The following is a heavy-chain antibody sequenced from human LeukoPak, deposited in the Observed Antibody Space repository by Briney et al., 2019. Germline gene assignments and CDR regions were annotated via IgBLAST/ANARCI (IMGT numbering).Heavy chain of an antibody. D-gene: IGHD2-15*01. CDR2: IYPGDSDT. CDR3: ARRGGFCRGARCYAGPAAAYSWFDP. Sequence: HGGSLQISCKASGSPFTSNWIGWVRQVPGKGLDWMGIIYPGDSDTKYSPSFQGHITISADKSTNTAYLQLNSLKASDTAMYYCARRGGFCRGARCYAGPAAAYSWFDPWGQGTLVTVSS. J-gene: IGHJ5*02. CDR1: GSPFTSNW. V-gene: IGHV5-51*01.